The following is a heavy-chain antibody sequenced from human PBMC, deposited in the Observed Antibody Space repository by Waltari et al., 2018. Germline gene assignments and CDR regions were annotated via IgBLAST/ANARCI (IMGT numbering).Heavy chain of an antibody. CDR3: VRQRSADFWSGYFDL. D-gene: IGHD3-3*01. CDR2: VYYNRYK. Sequence: QAQLQELGPGQVKPSETLSFRCAVSGDSISTSTFYWGWVRQPPGKGLEWVGSVYYNRYKFYQPSLNRRLTLSTDTSNNHFSLSLTSVTAADTAVYYCVRQRSADFWSGYFDLWGQGTLVTVSS. J-gene: IGHJ4*02. V-gene: IGHV4-39*01. CDR1: GDSISTSTFY.